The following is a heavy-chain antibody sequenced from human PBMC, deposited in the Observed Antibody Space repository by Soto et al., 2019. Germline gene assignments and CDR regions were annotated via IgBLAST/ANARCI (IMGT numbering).Heavy chain of an antibody. Sequence: QIHLEQSEPEVKKPGASVKVSCKASGYTFTSYGISWVRLAPGQGLEWMGWINIYGGGTNYAQKYQVRDTMTRDTSTNTVYLEMRSLTSDDTAIYYCAMALYYYDNSGLAFWGQGTLVTVSS. CDR3: AMALYYYDNSGLAF. J-gene: IGHJ4*02. V-gene: IGHV1-18*01. CDR1: GYTFTSYG. D-gene: IGHD3-22*01. CDR2: INIYGGGT.